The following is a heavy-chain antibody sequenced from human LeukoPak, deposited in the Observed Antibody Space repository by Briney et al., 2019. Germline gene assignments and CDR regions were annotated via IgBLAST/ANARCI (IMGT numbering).Heavy chain of an antibody. V-gene: IGHV3-74*01. CDR1: GFAFSEYG. CDR3: VREIKIMGFRAFDY. J-gene: IGHJ4*02. Sequence: GGPLRLSCAGSGFAFSEYGMHWARQTPEKGLMWVSRINDGGTYTAYADSVKGRFAVSRDNAENTLYLQMYSLTVEDTGLYYCVREIKIMGFRAFDYWGQGTPVTVSS. D-gene: IGHD3-10*01. CDR2: INDGGTYT.